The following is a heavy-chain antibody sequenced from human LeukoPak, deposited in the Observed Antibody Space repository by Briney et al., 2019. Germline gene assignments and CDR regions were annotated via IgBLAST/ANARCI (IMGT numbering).Heavy chain of an antibody. Sequence: ASVKVSCKASGYTFTSYGISWVRQAPGQGLEWMGWISAYNGNTNYAQKLQGRVTMTTDTSTSTAYMELRSLRSDDTAVYYCARADQRLYTSGWTYHFDYWGQGTLVTVSS. CDR1: GYTFTSYG. D-gene: IGHD6-19*01. V-gene: IGHV1-18*01. CDR2: ISAYNGNT. CDR3: ARADQRLYTSGWTYHFDY. J-gene: IGHJ4*02.